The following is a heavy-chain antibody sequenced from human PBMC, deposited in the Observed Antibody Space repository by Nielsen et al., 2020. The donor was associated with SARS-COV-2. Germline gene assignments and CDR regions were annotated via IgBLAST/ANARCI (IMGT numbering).Heavy chain of an antibody. Sequence: GESLKISCAASGFIFSPYEMNWVRQAPGKGLEWVSYISSTGRTIYYADSVKGRFTIPRDNAKNSLLLQMNSLRAEDTAVYYCARMVAAALDYWGQGTLVTVSS. V-gene: IGHV3-48*03. D-gene: IGHD6-6*01. CDR1: GFIFSPYE. CDR3: ARMVAAALDY. J-gene: IGHJ4*02. CDR2: ISSTGRTI.